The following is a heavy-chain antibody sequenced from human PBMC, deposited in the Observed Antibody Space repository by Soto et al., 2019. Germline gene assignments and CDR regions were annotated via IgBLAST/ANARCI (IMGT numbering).Heavy chain of an antibody. CDR3: ARGPSGDKVDS. CDR1: GGSISTVNYW. V-gene: IGHV4-30-4*01. CDR2: IYNGGST. D-gene: IGHD7-27*01. J-gene: IGHJ4*02. Sequence: QVQLQESGPGLVKPSQTLSLTCTVSGGSISTVNYWWSWIRQSPDMGLEWIGHIYNGGSTYNNPSLEXRXTXSVXTSTNQLSLTLSSVSAAATAVYYCARGPSGDKVDSWGQGTLVTVSS.